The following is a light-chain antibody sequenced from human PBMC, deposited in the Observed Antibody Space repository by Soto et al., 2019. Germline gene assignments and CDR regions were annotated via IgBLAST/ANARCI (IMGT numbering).Light chain of an antibody. CDR1: SGDIGSYNL. CDR2: EVN. J-gene: IGLJ1*01. V-gene: IGLV2-23*02. Sequence: LTQPASVSGSPGQSITISCTGTSGDIGSYNLVSWYQHHPGKAPQLMIYEVNKRPSGVSDRFSGSKSGNTASLTISGLQSEDGTDYYCCSYAGSSTPFVFGTGTKVTVL. CDR3: CSYAGSSTPFV.